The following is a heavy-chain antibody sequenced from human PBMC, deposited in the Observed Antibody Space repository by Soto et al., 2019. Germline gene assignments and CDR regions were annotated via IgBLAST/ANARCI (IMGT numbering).Heavy chain of an antibody. CDR2: INWNSGFI. Sequence: EVQLVESGGGLVQPGRSLRLSCAAAGFTFNDYAMHWVRQAPGKGLAWVSGINWNSGFIVYADSVKGRFTISRDNAKNSLYIQMTSLRPEDTALYFCAKDMGYGDFSLVAGFDSWGLGTLVTVSS. J-gene: IGHJ4*02. CDR3: AKDMGYGDFSLVAGFDS. V-gene: IGHV3-9*01. CDR1: GFTFNDYA. D-gene: IGHD4-17*01.